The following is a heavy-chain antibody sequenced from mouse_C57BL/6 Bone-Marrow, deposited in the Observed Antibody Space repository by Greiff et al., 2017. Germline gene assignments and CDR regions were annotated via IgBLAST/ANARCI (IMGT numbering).Heavy chain of an antibody. CDR3: ATSYYSNFFAY. Sequence: EVQLQESGPGLVKPSQSLSLTCSVTGYSITSGYYWNWIRQFPGNKLEWMGYISYDGSNNYNPSLKNRISITRDTSKNQFFLKLNSVTTEDTATYYCATSYYSNFFAYWGQGTLVTVSA. V-gene: IGHV3-6*01. CDR2: ISYDGSN. D-gene: IGHD2-5*01. CDR1: GYSITSGYY. J-gene: IGHJ3*01.